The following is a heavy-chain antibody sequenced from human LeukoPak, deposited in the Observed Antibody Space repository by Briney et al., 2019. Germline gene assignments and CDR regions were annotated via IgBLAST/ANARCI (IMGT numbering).Heavy chain of an antibody. J-gene: IGHJ6*03. CDR2: IYPGDSDP. V-gene: IGHV5-51*01. CDR1: GSRFTSYW. CDR3: ARHSSSWDNYYYMDV. D-gene: IGHD6-13*01. Sequence: GGSLKISCKGSGSRFTSYWIGWVRQMPGKGLEWMGIIYPGDSDPRYSPSFQGQVTISADKSISTAYLQWSSLKASDTAMYYCARHSSSWDNYYYMDVWGKGTTVTVSS.